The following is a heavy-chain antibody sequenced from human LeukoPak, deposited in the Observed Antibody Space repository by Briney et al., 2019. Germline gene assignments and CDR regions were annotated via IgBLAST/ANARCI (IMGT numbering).Heavy chain of an antibody. V-gene: IGHV3-9*01. Sequence: GGSLRLSCAASGFTFDDYAMHWVRQAPGKGLDGVSGICWNSCSMGYADSVKGRFTISRDNAKNSLYLQMNSLRAEDTALYYCAKDTRAFRDGYNWFDYWGQGTLVTVSS. CDR3: AKDTRAFRDGYNWFDY. D-gene: IGHD5-24*01. CDR2: ICWNSCSM. J-gene: IGHJ4*02. CDR1: GFTFDDYA.